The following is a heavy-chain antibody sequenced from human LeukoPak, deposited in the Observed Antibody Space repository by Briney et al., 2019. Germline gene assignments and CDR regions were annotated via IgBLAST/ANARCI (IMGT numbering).Heavy chain of an antibody. V-gene: IGHV1-18*01. CDR1: GYTFTSYG. CDR3: ARTPYYEGAEYFQH. D-gene: IGHD3-22*01. Sequence: ALVKVSCKASGYTFTSYGITWVRQASGQGLEWMGWISAYHGNTNYAQKLQGRVTMTTDTSTSTAFMELRSLRSDDTAVYYCARTPYYEGAEYFQHWGQGTLVTVSS. J-gene: IGHJ1*01. CDR2: ISAYHGNT.